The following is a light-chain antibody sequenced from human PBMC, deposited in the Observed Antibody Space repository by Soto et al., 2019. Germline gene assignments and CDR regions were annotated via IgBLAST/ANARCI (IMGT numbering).Light chain of an antibody. V-gene: IGLV7-46*01. Sequence: QTVVTQEPSLTVSPGGTVTLTCGSSTGAVTSGHYPYWFQQKPGQAPRTPIRDTDYKHSWTPARFSGSLLGGKAALTLSGAQAEDEAVYYCFLTYSGDYGALRVFGGGTKLTVL. CDR2: DTD. CDR1: TGAVTSGHY. J-gene: IGLJ3*02. CDR3: FLTYSGDYGALRV.